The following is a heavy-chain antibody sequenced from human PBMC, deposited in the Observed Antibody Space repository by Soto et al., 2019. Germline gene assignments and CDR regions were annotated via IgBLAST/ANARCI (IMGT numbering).Heavy chain of an antibody. Sequence: QVQLQESGPGLVKPSETLSLTCTVSGGSITGYYWSWIRQPPGKGLEWIGYIYYSGDTKYNPSLMGRVTHSIDTSRKPFPLNLGPVNAEDTPPFYCAAVHYARGWHSPPPFDFWGQGTMVIVSS. CDR2: IYYSGDT. V-gene: IGHV4-59*08. CDR1: GGSITGYY. D-gene: IGHD2-2*01. J-gene: IGHJ3*01. CDR3: AAVHYARGWHSPPPFDF.